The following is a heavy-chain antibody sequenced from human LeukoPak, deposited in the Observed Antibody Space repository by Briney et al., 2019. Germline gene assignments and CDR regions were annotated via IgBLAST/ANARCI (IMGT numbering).Heavy chain of an antibody. CDR1: GFTFSSYA. J-gene: IGHJ5*02. CDR2: ITSNGDTT. V-gene: IGHV3-64*04. Sequence: GGSLRLSCSASGFTFSSYAMHWVRQAPGKGLEYVSAITSNGDTTYYADSVKGRFTISRDNSKNTLFLQMNTLRVEDTAVYYCARGYCTTTNCYRRADWFDPWGQGTLVTVSS. D-gene: IGHD2-2*02. CDR3: ARGYCTTTNCYRRADWFDP.